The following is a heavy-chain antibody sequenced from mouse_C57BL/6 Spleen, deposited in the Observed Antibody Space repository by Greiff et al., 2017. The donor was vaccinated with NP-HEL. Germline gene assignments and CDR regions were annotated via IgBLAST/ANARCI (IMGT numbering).Heavy chain of an antibody. CDR2: ISSGGSYT. J-gene: IGHJ3*01. CDR3: ARQGYYVRGGPWFAY. CDR1: GFTFSSYG. D-gene: IGHD2-3*01. Sequence: EVMLVESGGDLVKPGGSLKLSCAASGFTFSSYGMSWVRQTPDTRLEWVATISSGGSYTYYPASVNGRFPISRENAKNTLYLQMSSLKSEDTAMYYCARQGYYVRGGPWFAYWGQGTLVTVSA. V-gene: IGHV5-6*01.